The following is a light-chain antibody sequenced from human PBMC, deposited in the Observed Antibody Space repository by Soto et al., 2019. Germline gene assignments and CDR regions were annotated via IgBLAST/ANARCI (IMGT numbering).Light chain of an antibody. Sequence: QSVLTQPRSVSGSPGQSVTISCTGTSSDVGGYNYVSWYQQHPGKAPKVMIYDVSKRPSGVPDRFSGSKSGNTASLTISGLQAEDEADYYCCSYAGSYNYVFGSGTKLTVL. CDR3: CSYAGSYNYV. CDR2: DVS. CDR1: SSDVGGYNY. J-gene: IGLJ1*01. V-gene: IGLV2-11*01.